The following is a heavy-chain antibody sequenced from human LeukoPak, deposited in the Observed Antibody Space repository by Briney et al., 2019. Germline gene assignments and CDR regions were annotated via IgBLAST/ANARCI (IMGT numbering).Heavy chain of an antibody. V-gene: IGHV4-34*01. J-gene: IGHJ4*02. CDR1: GGSFSGYY. Sequence: SETLSLTCAVYGGSFSGYYWSWIRQPPGKGLEWIGEINHSGSTNYNPSLKSRVTISVDTSKNQFSLKLSSVTAADTAVYYCARCSSAAHPDYFDYWGQGTLVTVSS. CDR3: ARCSSAAHPDYFDY. CDR2: INHSGST. D-gene: IGHD6-13*01.